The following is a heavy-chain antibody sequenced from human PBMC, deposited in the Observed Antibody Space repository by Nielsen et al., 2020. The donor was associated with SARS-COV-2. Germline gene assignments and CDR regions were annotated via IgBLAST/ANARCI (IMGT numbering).Heavy chain of an antibody. V-gene: IGHV3-73*01. D-gene: IGHD6-13*01. CDR1: GFTFSGSA. Sequence: GGSLRLSCAASGFTFSGSAMHWVRQASGKGLEWVGRIRSKANSYATAYAASVKGRFTISRDDSKNTAYLQMNSLRAEDTAVYYCARDRVVSSSWYGEYYYYGMDVWGQGTTVTVSS. CDR3: ARDRVVSSSWYGEYYYYGMDV. J-gene: IGHJ6*02. CDR2: IRSKANSYAT.